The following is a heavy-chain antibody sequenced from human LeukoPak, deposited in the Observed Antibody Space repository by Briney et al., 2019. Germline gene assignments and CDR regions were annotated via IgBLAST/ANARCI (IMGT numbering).Heavy chain of an antibody. CDR1: GFTFTNYW. CDR3: ARGYSSSYRIDY. CDR2: INTDDSST. D-gene: IGHD6-6*01. V-gene: IGHV3-74*01. J-gene: IGHJ4*02. Sequence: GGSLRLSCAASGFTFTNYWMHWVRQALGKGLVWVSRINTDDSSTTYADSVKGRFTISRDNAKNTLYLQMNSLSAEDTAVYYCARGYSSSYRIDYWGQGTLVTVSS.